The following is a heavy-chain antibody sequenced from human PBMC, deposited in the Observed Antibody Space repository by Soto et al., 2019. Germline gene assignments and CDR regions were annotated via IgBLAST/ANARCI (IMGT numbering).Heavy chain of an antibody. D-gene: IGHD2-2*01. CDR1: GGSISSSSYY. J-gene: IGHJ6*02. CDR3: ERRLRRCSSTSCHYYYYYGMDV. V-gene: IGHV4-39*01. CDR2: IYYSGST. Sequence: QLQLQESGPGLVKPSETLSLTCTVSGGSISSSSYYWGWIRQPPGKGLEWIGSIYYSGSTYYNPSLKSRVTLSVDTSKNQIPMKLRSVTAADKAVYSCERRLRRCSSTSCHYYYYYGMDVWGQGTTVTVSS.